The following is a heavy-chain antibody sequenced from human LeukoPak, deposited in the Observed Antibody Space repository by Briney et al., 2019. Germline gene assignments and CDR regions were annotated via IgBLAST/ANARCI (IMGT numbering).Heavy chain of an antibody. D-gene: IGHD3-9*01. CDR3: ARTLDTTGYFRNFDY. CDR2: ISHGGGT. Sequence: PSETLSLTCGIYGGSFRGYYWSWIRQSPGKGLEWIGEISHGGGTNYNPSLKSRVTISGDTSKNQFSLTLYSVTAADTAVYYCARTLDTTGYFRNFDYWGQGSPVTVSS. V-gene: IGHV4-34*01. J-gene: IGHJ4*02. CDR1: GGSFRGYY.